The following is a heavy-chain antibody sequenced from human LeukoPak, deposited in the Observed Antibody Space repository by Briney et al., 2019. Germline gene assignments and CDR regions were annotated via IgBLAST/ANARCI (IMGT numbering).Heavy chain of an antibody. CDR1: GGSFSGYY. D-gene: IGHD3-3*01. J-gene: IGHJ3*02. V-gene: IGHV4-34*01. Sequence: SETLSLTCAVYGGSFSGYYWSWIRQPSGKGLEWIGEINHSGSTNYNPSLKSRVTISVDTSKNQFSLKLSSVTAADTAVYYCARVSPPRITDGSGYGAFDIWGQGTMVTVSS. CDR2: INHSGST. CDR3: ARVSPPRITDGSGYGAFDI.